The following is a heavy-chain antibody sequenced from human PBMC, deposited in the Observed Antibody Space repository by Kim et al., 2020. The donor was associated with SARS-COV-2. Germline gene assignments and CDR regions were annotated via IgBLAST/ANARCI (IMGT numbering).Heavy chain of an antibody. J-gene: IGHJ4*02. Sequence: ASLKVSCKACGYMFTSYGFSWVRQAPGQGLEWLGWISARDGNTKYGQKVQGRVIMTTDTSTNTAYMELWSLRSDDTAMYYCARGAYGDVSFDYWGQGTLVTVSS. D-gene: IGHD4-17*01. CDR2: ISARDGNT. CDR3: ARGAYGDVSFDY. CDR1: GYMFTSYG. V-gene: IGHV1-18*04.